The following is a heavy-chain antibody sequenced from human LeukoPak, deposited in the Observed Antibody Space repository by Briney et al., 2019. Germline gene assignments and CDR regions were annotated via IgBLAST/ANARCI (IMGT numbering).Heavy chain of an antibody. J-gene: IGHJ5*02. Sequence: GGSLRLSCAASGFTFSSYSMNWVRQAPGKGLEWVSSISSSSSYIYYADSVKGRFTISRDNAKNSLYLQMNSLRAEDTAVYYCAREGFVVVPAAPRYNWFDPWGQGTLVTVSS. CDR1: GFTFSSYS. CDR2: ISSSSSYI. V-gene: IGHV3-21*01. CDR3: AREGFVVVPAAPRYNWFDP. D-gene: IGHD2-2*01.